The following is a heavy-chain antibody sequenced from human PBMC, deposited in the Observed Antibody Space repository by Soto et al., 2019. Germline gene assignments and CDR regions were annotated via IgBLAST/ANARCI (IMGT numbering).Heavy chain of an antibody. J-gene: IGHJ4*02. CDR3: AHRRGGMDYFDY. CDR1: GFSLSTSGVG. D-gene: IGHD3-16*01. CDR2: IYWDDVK. Sequence: QITLKESGPTLVKPTQTLTLTCTFSGFSLSTSGVGVGWIRQPPGKALEWLGFIYWDDVKRYSPSLKNRLTITKDTSKNQVVRTMTNMDPVDTATYYCAHRRGGMDYFDYWGQGTLVTVSS. V-gene: IGHV2-5*02.